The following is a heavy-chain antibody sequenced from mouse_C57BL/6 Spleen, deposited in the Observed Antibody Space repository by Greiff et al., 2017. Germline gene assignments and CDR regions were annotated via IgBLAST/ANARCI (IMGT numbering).Heavy chain of an antibody. CDR1: GFNIKNTY. Sequence: VQLKESVAELVRPGASVKLSCTASGFNIKNTYMHWVKQRPEQGLEWIGRIDPANGNTKYAPKFQGKATVTADTSSNTAYLQLSSLTSEYTAIYYCARPDYGSSWGVDVWGTGTTVTVSS. CDR2: IDPANGNT. V-gene: IGHV14-3*01. D-gene: IGHD1-1*01. CDR3: ARPDYGSSWGVDV. J-gene: IGHJ1*03.